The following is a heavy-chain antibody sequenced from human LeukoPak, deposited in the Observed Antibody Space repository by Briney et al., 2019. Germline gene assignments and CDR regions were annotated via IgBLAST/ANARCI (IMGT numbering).Heavy chain of an antibody. V-gene: IGHV4-39*01. CDR1: GGSISSGDYY. Sequence: KTSETLSLTCTVSGGSISSGDYYWNWIRQPPGKGLERIGSIYYSGSTYYNPSLKSRVTISVDTSKNQFSLKLSSVTAADTAVYYCARHSITIFGVATYFDLWGRGTLVTVSS. CDR2: IYYSGST. CDR3: ARHSITIFGVATYFDL. D-gene: IGHD3-3*01. J-gene: IGHJ2*01.